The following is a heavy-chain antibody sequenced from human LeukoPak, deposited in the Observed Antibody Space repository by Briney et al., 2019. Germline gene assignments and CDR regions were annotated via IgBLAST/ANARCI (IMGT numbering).Heavy chain of an antibody. CDR3: ARHVGSGYWYFDL. CDR2: IYHSGST. J-gene: IGHJ2*01. D-gene: IGHD2-15*01. Sequence: SETLSLTCTVSGGSISSTSYYWGWIRQPPGKGLEWIGSIYHSGSTYYNPSLKSRVTISVDTSNNQFSLKLSSVTAADTAVYYCARHVGSGYWYFDLWGQGTLVTVSS. V-gene: IGHV4-39*01. CDR1: GGSISSTSYY.